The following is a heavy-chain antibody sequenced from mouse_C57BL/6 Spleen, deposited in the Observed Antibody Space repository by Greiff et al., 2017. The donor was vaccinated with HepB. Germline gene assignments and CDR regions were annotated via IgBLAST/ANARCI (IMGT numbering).Heavy chain of an antibody. CDR3: ARGYYGSSYVNFDY. CDR2: LDPNSGGT. J-gene: IGHJ2*01. D-gene: IGHD1-1*01. CDR1: GYTFTSYW. V-gene: IGHV1-72*01. Sequence: QVQLQQPWAELVKPGASVNLSCKASGYTFTSYWMHWVQQRPGRGLEWIGRLDPNSGGTKYNEKFKRKATLTVDKHSSTAYRQLSSLTSEDSAVYYCARGYYGSSYVNFDYWGQGTPLTVSS.